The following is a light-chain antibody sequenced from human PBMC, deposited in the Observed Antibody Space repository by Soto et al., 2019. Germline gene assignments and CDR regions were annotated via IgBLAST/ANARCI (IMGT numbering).Light chain of an antibody. CDR1: SSDIGGYNY. Sequence: QSALTQPASVSGSPGQSITIFCSGTSSDIGGYNYVSWYQHHPGKAPKLIIYEVSYRPSGVSNRLSGSKSGNTASLTISGLQAEDEADYWCSSYTTTNTLQLVFGGGTKLTVL. CDR2: EVS. V-gene: IGLV2-14*01. CDR3: SSYTTTNTLQLV. J-gene: IGLJ2*01.